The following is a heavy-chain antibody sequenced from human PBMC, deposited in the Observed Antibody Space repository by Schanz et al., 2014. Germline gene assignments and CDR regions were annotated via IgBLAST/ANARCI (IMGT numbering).Heavy chain of an antibody. V-gene: IGHV1-18*01. D-gene: IGHD3-3*01. CDR2: IIPFAAVT. CDR3: ARGVEEGEVIRYFEWFAY. CDR1: GYTFTSHG. J-gene: IGHJ4*02. Sequence: QVQLVQSGAEVKKPGASVKVSCKASGYTFTSHGISWLRQAPGQGLEWIGRIIPFAAVTNYARKLEGRIAITADKSANSVSLQLSDLRSDDTAIYYCARGVEEGEVIRYFEWFAYWGQGTRVTVSS.